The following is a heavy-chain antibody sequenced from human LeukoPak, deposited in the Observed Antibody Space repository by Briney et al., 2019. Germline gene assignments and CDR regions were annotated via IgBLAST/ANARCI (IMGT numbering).Heavy chain of an antibody. CDR1: GFTFSSYA. Sequence: GGSLRLSCAASGFTFSSYAMSWVRQAPGKGLEWVSAISGSGGSTYYADSVKGRFTISRDNSKNTLYLQMNSLRAEDTAVYYCAKEGRRFGELPPYYYYGMDVWGQGTTVTVSS. J-gene: IGHJ6*02. V-gene: IGHV3-23*01. D-gene: IGHD3-10*01. CDR3: AKEGRRFGELPPYYYYGMDV. CDR2: ISGSGGST.